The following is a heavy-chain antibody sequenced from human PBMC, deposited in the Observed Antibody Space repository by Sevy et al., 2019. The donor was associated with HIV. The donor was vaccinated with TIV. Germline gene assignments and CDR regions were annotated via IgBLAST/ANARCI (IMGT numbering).Heavy chain of an antibody. CDR1: GYTFTSYD. V-gene: IGHV1-8*01. CDR3: ARTIAVAGTDFDY. D-gene: IGHD6-19*01. J-gene: IGHJ4*02. CDR2: MNPNRGNT. Sequence: ASVKVSCKASGYTFTSYDINWVRQATGQGLEWMGWMNPNRGNTGYAQKFQGRVTMTRNTSISTAYMGLSSLRSEDTAVYYCARTIAVAGTDFDYWGQGTLVTVSS.